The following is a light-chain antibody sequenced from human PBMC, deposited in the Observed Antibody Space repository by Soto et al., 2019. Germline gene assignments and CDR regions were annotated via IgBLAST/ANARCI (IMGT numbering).Light chain of an antibody. V-gene: IGLV2-14*01. CDR2: DVN. CDR1: SSDVDGYNY. J-gene: IGLJ2*01. CDR3: SSFTISRNTVI. Sequence: QSALTQPASVSGSPGQSITISCTGTSSDVDGYNYVSWYQYHPGKAPKLMIYDVNNRPSGVSNRFSGSKSGNTASLTISWLQAEDEADYYCSSFTISRNTVIFGGGTKLTVL.